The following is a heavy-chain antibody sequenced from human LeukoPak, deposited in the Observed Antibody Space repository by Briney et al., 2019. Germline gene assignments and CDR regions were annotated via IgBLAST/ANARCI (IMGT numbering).Heavy chain of an antibody. CDR3: ARGLWTVGY. Sequence: SETLSLTCAVYGGAFRGYYWSWVRQPPGKGLEWIGEINHSGSTNYNPSLKSRVTISVDTSKNQFSLKLSSVTAADTAVYYCARGLWTVGYWGQGTLVTVSS. CDR2: INHSGST. D-gene: IGHD3/OR15-3a*01. CDR1: GGAFRGYY. J-gene: IGHJ4*02. V-gene: IGHV4-34*01.